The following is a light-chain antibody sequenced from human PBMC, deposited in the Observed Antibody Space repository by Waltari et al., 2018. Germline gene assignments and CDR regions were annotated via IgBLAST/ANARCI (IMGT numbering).Light chain of an antibody. Sequence: EIVMTQSPATVSVSPGERVTLSCRASQSVNSNLAWYQQKPGQAPRLLISGASTRATTLPARFSGSGSGTEFTLTISSLQAEDSAVYYCHQYNNWPPWTFGQGTRVEIK. CDR1: QSVNSN. CDR2: GAS. CDR3: HQYNNWPPWT. V-gene: IGKV3-15*01. J-gene: IGKJ1*01.